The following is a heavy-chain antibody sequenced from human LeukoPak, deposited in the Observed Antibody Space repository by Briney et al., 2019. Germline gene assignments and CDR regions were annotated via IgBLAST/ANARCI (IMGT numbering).Heavy chain of an antibody. J-gene: IGHJ3*02. Sequence: SVKVSCKASGGSFSRYAISWVRQAPGQGLEWMGGIIPIFGTANYAQKFQGRVTITADESTGTAYMELRTLRSEDTAIYYCASKSGSYAPDTFDIWGQGTMVTVSS. CDR1: GGSFSRYA. CDR2: IIPIFGTA. D-gene: IGHD1-26*01. V-gene: IGHV1-69*13. CDR3: ASKSGSYAPDTFDI.